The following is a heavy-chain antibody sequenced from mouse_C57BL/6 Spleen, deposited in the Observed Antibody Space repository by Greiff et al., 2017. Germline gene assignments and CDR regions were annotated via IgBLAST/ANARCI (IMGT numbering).Heavy chain of an antibody. CDR2: IDPETGGT. J-gene: IGHJ2*01. CDR1: GYTFTDYE. Sequence: QVQLKESGAELVRPGASVTLSCKASGYTFTDYEMHWVKQTPVHGLEWIGAIDPETGGTAYNQKFKGKAILTADKSSSTAYMELRSLTSEDSAVYYCTTITTVVAGGFDYWGQGTTLTVSS. CDR3: TTITTVVAGGFDY. V-gene: IGHV1-15*01. D-gene: IGHD1-1*01.